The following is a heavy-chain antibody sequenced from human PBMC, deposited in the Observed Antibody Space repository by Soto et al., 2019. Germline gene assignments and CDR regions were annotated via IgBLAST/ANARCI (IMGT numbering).Heavy chain of an antibody. Sequence: ASVKVSCKVSGYTLTELSMHWVRQAPGKGLEWMGGFDPEDGETIYAQKFQGRVTMTEDTSTDTAYMELSSLRSEDTAVYYCATLVSRGDFFRTYPGGGYDFWSGPRSYWYFDLWGRGTLVTVSS. CDR3: ATLVSRGDFFRTYPGGGYDFWSGPRSYWYFDL. J-gene: IGHJ2*01. CDR2: FDPEDGET. V-gene: IGHV1-24*01. CDR1: GYTLTELS. D-gene: IGHD3-3*01.